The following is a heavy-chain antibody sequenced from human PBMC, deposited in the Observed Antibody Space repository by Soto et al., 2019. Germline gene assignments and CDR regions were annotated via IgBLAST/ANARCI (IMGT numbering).Heavy chain of an antibody. J-gene: IGHJ5*02. CDR3: ARDRSGRMGLDP. CDR1: GYTFTGYY. V-gene: IGHV1-2*02. CDR2: ITANGGGT. Sequence: AAVKVSCKASGYTFTGYYIHWVREAPGQGHEWMGWITANGGGTKYAQKCQGRVTMTRDTSINTAYMELSRLKSDDTAVYYCARDRSGRMGLDPWGQGTLVTVSS. D-gene: IGHD2-8*01.